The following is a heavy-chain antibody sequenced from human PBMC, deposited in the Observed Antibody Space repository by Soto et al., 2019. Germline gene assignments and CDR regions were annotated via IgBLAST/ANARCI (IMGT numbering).Heavy chain of an antibody. CDR2: SSWNSGII. V-gene: IGHV3-9*01. CDR1: GFTFDDYA. Sequence: GGSLRLSCAASGFTFDDYAMHWVRQAPGKGLEWVSGSSWNSGIIGYADSVKGRFTTSRDNAKKSLYQQMNSLRAEDTALYYFAKDIFPIAPRPGENYYCGIDGCDQGT. D-gene: IGHD6-6*01. J-gene: IGHJ6*02. CDR3: AKDIFPIAPRPGENYYCGIDG.